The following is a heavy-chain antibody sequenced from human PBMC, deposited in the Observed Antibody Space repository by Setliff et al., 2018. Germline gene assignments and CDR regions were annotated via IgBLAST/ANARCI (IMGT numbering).Heavy chain of an antibody. V-gene: IGHV4-59*08. Sequence: SETLSLTCTVSGGSISSYYWSWIRRPAGKGLEWIGSIYYSGSTNYNPSLKSRVTISVDTSKNQFSLKLSSVTAADSAVYYCARHGGWYFDLWGRGTLVTVSS. CDR2: IYYSGST. CDR1: GGSISSYY. D-gene: IGHD2-15*01. CDR3: ARHGGWYFDL. J-gene: IGHJ2*01.